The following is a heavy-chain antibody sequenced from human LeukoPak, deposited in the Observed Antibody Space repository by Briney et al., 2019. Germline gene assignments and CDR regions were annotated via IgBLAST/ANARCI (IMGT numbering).Heavy chain of an antibody. CDR3: VRALGSPSADY. CDR2: INQDGSEK. V-gene: IGHV3-7*01. CDR1: GFTFTGSW. J-gene: IGHJ4*02. Sequence: GGSLRLPCEASGFTFTGSWMSWVRQAPGKGLEWVANINQDGSEKYYVDSVEGRFTISRDNAKNSLSLQLNGLRGEDTAVYYCVRALGSPSADYWGQGTLVTVSS. D-gene: IGHD6-6*01.